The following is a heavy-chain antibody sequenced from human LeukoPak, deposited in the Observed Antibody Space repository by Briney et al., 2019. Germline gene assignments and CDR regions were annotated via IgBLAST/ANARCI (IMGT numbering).Heavy chain of an antibody. J-gene: IGHJ6*02. D-gene: IGHD4-17*01. V-gene: IGHV3-48*03. CDR2: ISSSGSTI. Sequence: GGSLRLSCAASGFTFSSYEMNWVRQAPGKGLEWVSYISSSGSTIYYADSVKGRFTISRDNAKNSLYLQMNSLRAEDTAVYYCARAYGDYYYYYGMDVWGQGTTVTVS. CDR3: ARAYGDYYYYYGMDV. CDR1: GFTFSSYE.